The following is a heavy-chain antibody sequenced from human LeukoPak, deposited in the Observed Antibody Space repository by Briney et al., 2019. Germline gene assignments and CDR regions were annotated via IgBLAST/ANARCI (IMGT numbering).Heavy chain of an antibody. CDR2: INAGNGNT. V-gene: IGHV1-3*01. CDR1: GYTFTSYA. D-gene: IGHD1-1*01. J-gene: IGHJ3*02. CDR3: ARVRNEGVWGVPHAFDI. Sequence: ASVKVSCKASGYTFTSYAMHWVRQAPGQRLEWMGWINAGNGNTKYSQKFQGRVTITRDTSASTAYMELSSLRSEDTAVYYCARVRNEGVWGVPHAFDIWGQGTMVTVSS.